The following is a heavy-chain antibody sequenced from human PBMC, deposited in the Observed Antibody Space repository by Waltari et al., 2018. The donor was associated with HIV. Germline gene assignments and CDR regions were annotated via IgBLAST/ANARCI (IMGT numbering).Heavy chain of an antibody. J-gene: IGHJ4*02. V-gene: IGHV4-59*11. Sequence: QVHLQESGPGLVKPSETLSLTCTVSGGSIGSHHWAWIRQPPGKELEWIGSIYYTGTTNDNPSLMSRVTVSVDTSKNQFSLNLTSMTVVDTAVYYCARSYFSYGYLTIDSRGQGILVTVSA. CDR3: ARSYFSYGYLTIDS. D-gene: IGHD3-16*01. CDR1: GGSIGSHH. CDR2: IYYTGTT.